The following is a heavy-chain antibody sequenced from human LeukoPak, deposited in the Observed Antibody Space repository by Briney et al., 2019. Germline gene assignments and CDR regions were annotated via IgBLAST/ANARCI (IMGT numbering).Heavy chain of an antibody. CDR3: ARGPRRGDDSSGYYSWDFDY. V-gene: IGHV3-66*01. D-gene: IGHD3-22*01. CDR2: IYSGGST. J-gene: IGHJ4*02. CDR1: GFAFSSYA. Sequence: GGSLRLSCAASGFAFSSYAMAWVRQAPGKGLEWVSVIYSGGSTYYADSVKGRFTISRDNAKNSLFLQMNSLRDEDTAVYYCARGPRRGDDSSGYYSWDFDYWGQGTLVTVSS.